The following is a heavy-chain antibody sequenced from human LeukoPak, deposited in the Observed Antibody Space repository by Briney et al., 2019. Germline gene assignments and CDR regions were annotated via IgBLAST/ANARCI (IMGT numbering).Heavy chain of an antibody. D-gene: IGHD3-10*01. J-gene: IGHJ6*02. CDR2: INHSGST. Sequence: SETLSLTCALSGGSFSAYFWTWIRQPPGKGLEWIGEINHSGSTNYNPSLKSRVTISVDKSKNQFSLKLSSVTAADAAVYYCARHPSYHGSGGDMDVWGQGTTVTVSS. CDR1: GGSFSAYF. CDR3: ARHPSYHGSGGDMDV. V-gene: IGHV4-34*01.